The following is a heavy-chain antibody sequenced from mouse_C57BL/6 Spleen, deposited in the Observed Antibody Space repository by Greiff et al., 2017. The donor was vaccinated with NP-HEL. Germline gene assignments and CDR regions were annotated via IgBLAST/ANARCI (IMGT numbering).Heavy chain of an antibody. D-gene: IGHD1-1*01. CDR2: ISDGGSYT. CDR1: GFTFSSYA. V-gene: IGHV5-4*01. CDR3: ARDLDYYGSSPCAMDY. Sequence: EVMLVESGGGLVKPGGSLKLSCAASGFTFSSYAMSWVRQTPEKRLEWVATISDGGSYTYYPDNVKGRFTISRDNAKNNLYLQMSHLKSEDTAMYYCARDLDYYGSSPCAMDYWGQGTSVTVSS. J-gene: IGHJ4*01.